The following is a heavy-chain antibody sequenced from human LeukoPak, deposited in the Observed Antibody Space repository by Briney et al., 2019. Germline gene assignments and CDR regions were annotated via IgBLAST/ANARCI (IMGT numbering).Heavy chain of an antibody. Sequence: PSETPSLTCAVYGGSFSGYYWSWIRQPPGKGLEWIGEINHSGSTNYNPSLKSRVTISVDTSKNQFSLKLSSVTAADTAVYYCARGTMVRGVPMPYFDYWGQGTLVTVSS. CDR1: GGSFSGYY. J-gene: IGHJ4*02. CDR2: INHSGST. D-gene: IGHD3-10*01. CDR3: ARGTMVRGVPMPYFDY. V-gene: IGHV4-34*01.